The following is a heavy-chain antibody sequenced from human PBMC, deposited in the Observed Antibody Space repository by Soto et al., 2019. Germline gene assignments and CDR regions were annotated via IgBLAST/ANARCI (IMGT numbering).Heavy chain of an antibody. CDR2: IIPIFGTA. CDR1: GGTFSSYA. D-gene: IGHD3-10*01. Sequence: QVQLVQSGAEVKKPGSSVKVSCKASGGTFSSYAISWVRQAPGQGLEWMGGIIPIFGTANYAQKFQGRVTIAAGEATSTAYMGLSSLRSEDTAVYYCAINVATYYYGSGSQDYWGQGTLVTVSS. V-gene: IGHV1-69*12. J-gene: IGHJ4*02. CDR3: AINVATYYYGSGSQDY.